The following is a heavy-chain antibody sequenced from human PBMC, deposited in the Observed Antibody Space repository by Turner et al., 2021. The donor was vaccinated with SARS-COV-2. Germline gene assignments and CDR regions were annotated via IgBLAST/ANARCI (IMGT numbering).Heavy chain of an antibody. CDR2: SYPGNSDT. V-gene: IGHV5-51*01. D-gene: IGHD3-3*01. J-gene: IGHJ4*02. Sequence: EVQLVPSGAEVKKPGACLMISCKGSGYSFHSYWIGWVRQTPGKGLEWMGISYPGNSDTRYSPSFQGKVTISADKSISTAYLQWSSLKASDTAMYYCARREWGGSLGHIDYWGQGTLVTVSS. CDR3: ARREWGGSLGHIDY. CDR1: GYSFHSYW.